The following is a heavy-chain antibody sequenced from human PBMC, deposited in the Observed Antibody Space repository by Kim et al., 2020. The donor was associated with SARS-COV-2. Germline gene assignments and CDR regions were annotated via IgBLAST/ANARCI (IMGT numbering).Heavy chain of an antibody. CDR1: GGSFSGYY. CDR3: ARGAQWLARWFDP. V-gene: IGHV4-34*01. J-gene: IGHJ5*02. Sequence: SETLSLTCAVYGGSFSGYYWSWIRQPPGKGLEWIGEINHSGSTNYNPSLKSRVTISVDTSKNQFSLKLSSVTAADTAVYYCARGAQWLARWFDPWGQGTLVTVSS. D-gene: IGHD6-19*01. CDR2: INHSGST.